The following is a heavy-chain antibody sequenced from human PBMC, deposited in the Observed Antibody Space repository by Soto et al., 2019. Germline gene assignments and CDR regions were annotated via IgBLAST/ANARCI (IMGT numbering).Heavy chain of an antibody. CDR2: IYYSGST. J-gene: IGHJ6*02. V-gene: IGHV4-31*03. D-gene: IGHD2-2*01. CDR3: ARAVVVVPAAMEVHYGMDV. CDR1: GGSISSSSYY. Sequence: TSETLSLSCTVSGGSISSSSYYWGWIRQPPGKGLEWIGYIYYSGSTYYNPSLKSRVTISVDTSKNQFSLKLSSVTAADTAVYYCARAVVVVPAAMEVHYGMDVWGQGTTVTVSS.